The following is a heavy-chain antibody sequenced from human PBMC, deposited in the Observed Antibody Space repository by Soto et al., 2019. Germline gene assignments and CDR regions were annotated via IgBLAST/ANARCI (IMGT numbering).Heavy chain of an antibody. V-gene: IGHV4-39*01. CDR3: ARRNIRYCSGGSCYNWFDP. CDR1: GGSISSSSYY. D-gene: IGHD2-15*01. CDR2: IYYSGST. Sequence: PSETLSLTCTVSGGSISSSSYYWGWIRQPPGKGLEWIGSIYYSGSTYYNPSLKSRVTISVDTSKNQFSLKLSSVTAADTAVYYCARRNIRYCSGGSCYNWFDPWGQGTLVPVYS. J-gene: IGHJ5*02.